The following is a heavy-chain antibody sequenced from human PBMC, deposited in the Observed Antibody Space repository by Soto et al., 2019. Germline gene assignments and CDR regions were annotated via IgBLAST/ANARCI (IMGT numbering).Heavy chain of an antibody. V-gene: IGHV4-59*02. CDR2: LYYSGST. Sequence: QVQLQESGPGLVKPSETLSLTCTVSGGSGSSYYWSWIRQPPGTGLEWIGWLYYSGSTSYNPSLKTRVTISGDPSKNQYSLKLSSVTAADTAVYYCSRARFSSYFYMDVWGKGTAVTVSS. CDR1: GGSGSSYY. CDR3: SRARFSSYFYMDV. D-gene: IGHD3-10*01. J-gene: IGHJ6*03.